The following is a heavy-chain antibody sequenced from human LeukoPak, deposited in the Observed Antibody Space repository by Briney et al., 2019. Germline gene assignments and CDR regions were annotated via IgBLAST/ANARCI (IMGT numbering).Heavy chain of an antibody. J-gene: IGHJ4*02. V-gene: IGHV3-48*02. CDR1: GFTFSSYT. D-gene: IGHD3-22*01. Sequence: GGSLRLSCAASGFTFSSYTMNWVRQAPGKGLEWISCTSNSGGSLYYADSVRGRFTISRDDVKNSLYLQMNSLRDEDTAVYYCARDSSGHYSDYWGQGTLVTVSS. CDR3: ARDSSGHYSDY. CDR2: TSNSGGSL.